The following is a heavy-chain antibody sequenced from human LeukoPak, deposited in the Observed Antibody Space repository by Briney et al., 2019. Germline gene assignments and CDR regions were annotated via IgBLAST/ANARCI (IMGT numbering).Heavy chain of an antibody. CDR1: GFTFSRYW. J-gene: IGHJ3*02. Sequence: PAGSLRLSCAASGFTFSRYWMHWVRQAPGKGLVWVSRINSDGSSTSYADSVKGRFTISRDNAKNTLYLQMNSLRVEDTAVYYCARDFGMLGATNAFDIWGQGTMVTVSS. D-gene: IGHD1-26*01. V-gene: IGHV3-74*01. CDR2: INSDGSST. CDR3: ARDFGMLGATNAFDI.